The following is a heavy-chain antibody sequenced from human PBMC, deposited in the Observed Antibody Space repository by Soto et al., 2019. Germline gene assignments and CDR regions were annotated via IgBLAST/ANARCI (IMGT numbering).Heavy chain of an antibody. J-gene: IGHJ4*02. CDR2: IIPIFGTA. Sequence: SVKVSCKASGGTFSSHVLSWVRQAPGQGLEWMGGIIPIFGTANYAEKFQDRVTTTAGESTSTAYMELSSLRSEDTAVYYCARDMDGSPMTFDYWGQGTLVTVSS. CDR1: GGTFSSHV. V-gene: IGHV1-69*13. D-gene: IGHD3-10*01. CDR3: ARDMDGSPMTFDY.